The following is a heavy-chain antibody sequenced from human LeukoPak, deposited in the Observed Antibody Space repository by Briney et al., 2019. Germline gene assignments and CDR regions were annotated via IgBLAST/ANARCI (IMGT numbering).Heavy chain of an antibody. Sequence: RGSLRLSCAASGFTVSSNYMSWVRQAPGKGLEWVSVIYSGGSTYYADSVKGRFTISRDNSKNTLYLQMNSLRAEDTAVYYCARERAYYGSGSYYKGAGYYYYGMDVWGQGTTVTVSS. CDR2: IYSGGST. CDR3: ARERAYYGSGSYYKGAGYYYYGMDV. CDR1: GFTVSSNY. V-gene: IGHV3-66*01. D-gene: IGHD3-10*01. J-gene: IGHJ6*02.